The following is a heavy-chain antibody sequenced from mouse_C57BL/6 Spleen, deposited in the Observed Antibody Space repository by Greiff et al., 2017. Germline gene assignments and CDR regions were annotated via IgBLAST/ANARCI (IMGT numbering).Heavy chain of an antibody. V-gene: IGHV1-61*01. CDR2: IYPSDSET. CDR1: GYTFTSYW. CDR3: AIYDYPFAY. J-gene: IGHJ3*01. D-gene: IGHD2-4*01. Sequence: QVQLQQPGAELVRPGSSVKLSCKASGYTFTSYWMDWVKQRPGQGLEWIGNIYPSDSETHYNQKFKDKATLTVDKSSSTAYMQLSSLTSEDSAVXYCAIYDYPFAYWGQGTLVTVSA.